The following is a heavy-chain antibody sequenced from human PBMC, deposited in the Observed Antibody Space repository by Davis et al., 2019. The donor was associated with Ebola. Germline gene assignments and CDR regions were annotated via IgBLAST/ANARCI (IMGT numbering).Heavy chain of an antibody. J-gene: IGHJ4*02. Sequence: GGSLRLSCAASGFTFSNYDMHWVRQITGKGLEWVSAIGTAGDTYYPGSVKGRFTISRENAKSSLFLHMNSLRGEDTAVYYCARAGFGSNFLDYWGQGTLVTVSS. CDR3: ARAGFGSNFLDY. V-gene: IGHV3-13*01. D-gene: IGHD3-3*01. CDR2: IGTAGDT. CDR1: GFTFSNYD.